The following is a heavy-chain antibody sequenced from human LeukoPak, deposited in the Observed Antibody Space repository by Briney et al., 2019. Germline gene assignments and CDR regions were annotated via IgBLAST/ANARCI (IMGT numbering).Heavy chain of an antibody. J-gene: IGHJ4*02. Sequence: SETLSLTCTVAGGSISSSSYYWGWIRQPPGKGLEWIGSIYYSGSTYYNPSLKSRVTISVDTSKNQLSLKLSSVTAADTAVYYCARSSGSYYTLLFDYWGQGTLVTVSS. CDR2: IYYSGST. V-gene: IGHV4-39*01. D-gene: IGHD1-26*01. CDR1: GGSISSSSYY. CDR3: ARSSGSYYTLLFDY.